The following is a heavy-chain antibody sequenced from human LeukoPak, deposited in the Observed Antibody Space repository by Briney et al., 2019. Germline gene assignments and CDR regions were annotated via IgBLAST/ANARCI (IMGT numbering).Heavy chain of an antibody. D-gene: IGHD5-12*01. Sequence: ASETLSLTCTVSGGSITTSNYYWGWIRQPPGKGLEWIGSVYDSGSTYYNPSLKSRVTISVDTSKNQFSLKLSSVTAADTAVYYCARLSEWLRLSFDSWGQGTLVAVSS. CDR2: VYDSGST. CDR1: GGSITTSNYY. J-gene: IGHJ4*02. CDR3: ARLSEWLRLSFDS. V-gene: IGHV4-39*01.